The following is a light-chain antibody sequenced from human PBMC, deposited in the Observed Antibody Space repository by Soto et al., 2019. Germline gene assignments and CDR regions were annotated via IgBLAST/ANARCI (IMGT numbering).Light chain of an antibody. CDR1: SSDVGSYNL. CDR3: CSYAGSSTWV. J-gene: IGLJ1*01. CDR2: EGS. V-gene: IGLV2-23*01. Sequence: QSALTQPASVSGSPGQSITISCTGTSSDVGSYNLVSWYRQHPGKAPKLMIYEGSKRPSGVSNRFSGSKSGNTASLTISGLQAEDEADYYCCSYAGSSTWVFGTGTKVTVL.